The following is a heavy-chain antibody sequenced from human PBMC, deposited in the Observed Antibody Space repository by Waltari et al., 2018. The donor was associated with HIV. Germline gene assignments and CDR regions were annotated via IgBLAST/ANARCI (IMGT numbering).Heavy chain of an antibody. D-gene: IGHD1-26*01. V-gene: IGHV1-2*06. J-gene: IGHJ2*01. CDR1: GYSFTGHY. Sequence: QVHLVQSGAEVKKPGASVKVSCKASGYSFTGHYIHWVRQAPGTGLEWMGRINPKSGVTHSPQKFQGRVSLARDTANSTAYMDLTRLTSDDTAVYFCARGYFQNDLRGLFDLWGRGTLVTVSS. CDR2: INPKSGVT. CDR3: ARGYFQNDLRGLFDL.